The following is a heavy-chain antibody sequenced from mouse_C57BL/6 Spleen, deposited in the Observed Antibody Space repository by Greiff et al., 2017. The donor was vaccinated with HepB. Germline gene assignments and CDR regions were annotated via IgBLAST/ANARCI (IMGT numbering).Heavy chain of an antibody. CDR2: ISYDGSN. Sequence: VQLKESGPGLVKPSQSLSLTCSVTGYSITSGYYWNWIRQFPGNKLEWMGYISYDGSNNYNPSLKNRISITRDTSKNQFFLKLNSVTTEDTATYYCARVGITTVADYWGQGTTLTVSS. D-gene: IGHD1-1*01. CDR3: ARVGITTVADY. CDR1: GYSITSGYY. J-gene: IGHJ2*01. V-gene: IGHV3-6*01.